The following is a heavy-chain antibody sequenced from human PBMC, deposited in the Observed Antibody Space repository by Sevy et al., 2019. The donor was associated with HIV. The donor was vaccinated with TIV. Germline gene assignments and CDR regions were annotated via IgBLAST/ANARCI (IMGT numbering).Heavy chain of an antibody. Sequence: RGSLRLSCAASGFTFSSYAMSWVRQAPGKGLEWVSAISGSGGSTYYADSVKGRFTISRDNSKNTLYLQMNSLRAEDTAVYYCAKDRVAAAGNGGYYYYYGMDVWGQGTTVTVSS. V-gene: IGHV3-23*01. CDR1: GFTFSSYA. D-gene: IGHD6-13*01. J-gene: IGHJ6*02. CDR3: AKDRVAAAGNGGYYYYYGMDV. CDR2: ISGSGGST.